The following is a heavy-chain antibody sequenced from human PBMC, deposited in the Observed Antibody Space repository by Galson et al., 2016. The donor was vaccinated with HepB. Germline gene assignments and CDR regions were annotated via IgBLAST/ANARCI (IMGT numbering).Heavy chain of an antibody. CDR2: IYPGDSDT. Sequence: QSGAEVKEAGDSLRISCETFGYSFTSLWIAWVRQRPGKGLEWMGTIYPGDSDTNYSPSFQGHVTISTDKSISTAYLQWSSLKASDTAMYYCARRDHRYGGYGYWGQGTLVTVSS. CDR1: GYSFTSLW. J-gene: IGHJ4*02. CDR3: ARRDHRYGGYGY. V-gene: IGHV5-51*01. D-gene: IGHD4-17*01.